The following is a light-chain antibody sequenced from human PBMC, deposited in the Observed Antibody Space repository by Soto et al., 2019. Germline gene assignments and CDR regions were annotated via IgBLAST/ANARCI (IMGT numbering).Light chain of an antibody. CDR3: QQRGDWPPIT. V-gene: IGKV3D-20*02. Sequence: EIVLTQSPGILSLSPGERASLSCGASQSITSSFLAWYQQKPGQAPRLLIYGASSRATGIPDRFSGTGSETDFTLTINSLEPEDFAVYYCQQRGDWPPITFGQGTRLEIK. J-gene: IGKJ5*01. CDR1: QSITSSF. CDR2: GAS.